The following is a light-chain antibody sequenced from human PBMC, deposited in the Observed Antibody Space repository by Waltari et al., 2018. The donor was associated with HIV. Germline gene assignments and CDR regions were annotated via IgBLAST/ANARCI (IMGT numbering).Light chain of an antibody. Sequence: QSALTQPASMSGSPGQSITISCTGSSLDIGLYDFVSWYNHLPNTAPQLIIYGVDRRPPGITSRFSASKSGDVASLTISGLQAEDEADYYCTSHTLTRVLVFGGGTRLTVL. CDR3: TSHTLTRVLV. CDR1: SLDIGLYDF. V-gene: IGLV2-14*01. J-gene: IGLJ3*02. CDR2: GVD.